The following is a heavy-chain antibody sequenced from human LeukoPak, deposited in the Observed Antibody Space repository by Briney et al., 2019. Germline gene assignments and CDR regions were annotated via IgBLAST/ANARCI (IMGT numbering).Heavy chain of an antibody. J-gene: IGHJ2*01. CDR2: IWFDGSRE. CDR3: AREAYCGGDCYYFDL. Sequence: GGSLRLSCAASGFTFSTYGMHWVRQAPGKGLEWVAAIWFDGSREYYVDSVKGRFIISRDNSKNTLWLQMSSLRAEDTAVYYCAREAYCGGDCYYFDLWGRGTLVTVSS. D-gene: IGHD2-21*02. V-gene: IGHV3-33*01. CDR1: GFTFSTYG.